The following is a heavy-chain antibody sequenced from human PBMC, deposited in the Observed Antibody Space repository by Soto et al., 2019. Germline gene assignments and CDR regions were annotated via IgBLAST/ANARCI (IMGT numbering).Heavy chain of an antibody. V-gene: IGHV1-69*06. CDR2: IIPIFGTA. CDR1: GGTFSSYA. CDR3: AGGLVVVAGTGEFDY. D-gene: IGHD2-15*01. J-gene: IGHJ4*02. Sequence: GASVKVSCKASGGTFSSYAISWVRQAPGQGLEWMGGIIPIFGTANYAQKFQGRVTITADKSTSTAYMELSSLRSEDTAVYYCAGGLVVVAGTGEFDYWGQGTLVTVSS.